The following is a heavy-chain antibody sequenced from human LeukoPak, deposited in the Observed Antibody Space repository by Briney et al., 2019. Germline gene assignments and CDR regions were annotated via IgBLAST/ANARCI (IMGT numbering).Heavy chain of an antibody. Sequence: ASVKVSCKASGYTFTSYDINWVRQATGQGLEWMGWMNPNSGNTGYAQKFQGRVTMTRNTSISTAYMELSSLRSDDTAVYYCARGDNTAMARDYYYYGMDVWGQGTTVTVSS. D-gene: IGHD5-18*01. V-gene: IGHV1-8*01. CDR1: GYTFTSYD. J-gene: IGHJ6*02. CDR2: MNPNSGNT. CDR3: ARGDNTAMARDYYYYGMDV.